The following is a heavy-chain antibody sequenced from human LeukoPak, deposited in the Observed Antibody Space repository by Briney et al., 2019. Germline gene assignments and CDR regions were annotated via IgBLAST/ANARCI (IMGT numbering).Heavy chain of an antibody. CDR1: GFTFNRNA. Sequence: GGSLRLSCAASGFTFNRNAISWVRQAPGKGLEWVSTIGGSGDKTFYADSVKGRFTISRDNSKNVVHLQMNSLTDEDTALYYCVRRGDASSGWGDHDFWGQGALVTVSS. J-gene: IGHJ4*02. D-gene: IGHD6-19*01. CDR2: IGGSGDKT. V-gene: IGHV3-23*01. CDR3: VRRGDASSGWGDHDF.